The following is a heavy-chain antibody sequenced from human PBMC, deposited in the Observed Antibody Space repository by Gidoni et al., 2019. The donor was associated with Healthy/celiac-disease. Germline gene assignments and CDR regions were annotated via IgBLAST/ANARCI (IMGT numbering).Heavy chain of an antibody. CDR2: ISWDGGST. Sequence: EVPLVVSGGVVVQPGGSLRLSLAASGFSLVFYTMHWVRQAPGKGLEWVSLISWDGGSTYYADSVKGRFTISRDNSKNSLYLQMNSLRTEDTALYYCAKASIAASYYYYYGMDVWGQGTTVTVSS. CDR3: AKASIAASYYYYYGMDV. J-gene: IGHJ6*02. V-gene: IGHV3-43*01. CDR1: GFSLVFYT. D-gene: IGHD6-13*01.